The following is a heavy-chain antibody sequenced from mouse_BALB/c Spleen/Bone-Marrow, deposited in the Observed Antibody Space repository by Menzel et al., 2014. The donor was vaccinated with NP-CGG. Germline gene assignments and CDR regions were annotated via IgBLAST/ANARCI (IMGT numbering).Heavy chain of an antibody. CDR3: TRSRGNWDDFDY. CDR1: GFTFSSFG. Sequence: EVHLVESGGGLVQPVGSRKLSCAASGFTFSSFGMHWVRQAPEKGLEWVAYISSGSRTVFYADTVKGRFTISRDNPKNTLFLQMTSLRSEDTAMYYCTRSRGNWDDFDYWGQGTTLTVSS. V-gene: IGHV5-17*02. CDR2: ISSGSRTV. J-gene: IGHJ2*01. D-gene: IGHD3-3*01.